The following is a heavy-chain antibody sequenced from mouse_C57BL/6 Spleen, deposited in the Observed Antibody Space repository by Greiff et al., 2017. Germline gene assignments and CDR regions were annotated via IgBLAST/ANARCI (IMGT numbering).Heavy chain of an antibody. V-gene: IGHV1-82*01. CDR3: ANYYGSSFDY. CDR1: GYAFSSSW. J-gene: IGHJ2*01. Sequence: VQLQQSGPELVKPGASVKISCKASGYAFSSSWMNWVKQRPGKGLEWIGRIYPGDGDTNYNGKFKGKATLTADKSSSTAYMQLSSLTSEDSAVYFSANYYGSSFDYWGQGTTLTVSS. CDR2: IYPGDGDT. D-gene: IGHD1-1*01.